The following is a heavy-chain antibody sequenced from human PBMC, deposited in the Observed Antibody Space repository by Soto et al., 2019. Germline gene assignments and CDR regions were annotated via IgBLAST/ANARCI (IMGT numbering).Heavy chain of an antibody. D-gene: IGHD3-10*01. V-gene: IGHV4-59*08. Sequence: SETLSLTCTVSGGSISSYYWSWIRQPPGKGLEWIGYIYYSGSTNYNPSLKSRITISVDTSKNQFSLKLSSVTAADTAVYYCVRFCTPYYYGSGSYYRDAFDIWGQGTMVTVSS. CDR2: IYYSGST. J-gene: IGHJ3*02. CDR1: GGSISSYY. CDR3: VRFCTPYYYGSGSYYRDAFDI.